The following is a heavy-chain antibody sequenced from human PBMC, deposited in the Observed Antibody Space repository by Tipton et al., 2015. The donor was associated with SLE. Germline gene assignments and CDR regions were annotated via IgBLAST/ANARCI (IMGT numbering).Heavy chain of an antibody. J-gene: IGHJ4*02. CDR2: SNDSGKT. CDR1: GGSLGGHY. CDR3: ARQRSYSDY. Sequence: TLSLTCAVYGGSLGGHYWSWIRQSPGKGLECIGESNDSGKTNYNPALKSRATISVDTSRNQFSLKLSSVTAADTAVYYCARQRSYSDYWGQGTLVTVSS. V-gene: IGHV4-34*01.